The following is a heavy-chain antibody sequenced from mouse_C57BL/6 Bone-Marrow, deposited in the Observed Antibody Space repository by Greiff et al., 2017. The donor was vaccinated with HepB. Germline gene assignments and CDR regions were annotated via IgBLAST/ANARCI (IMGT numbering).Heavy chain of an antibody. V-gene: IGHV2-5*01. CDR2: IWRGGST. D-gene: IGHD1-1*01. J-gene: IGHJ3*01. CDR1: GFSLTSYG. Sequence: QVQLQQSGPGLVQPSQSLSITCTVSGFSLTSYGVHWVRQSPGKGLEWLGVIWRGGSTDYNAAFMSRLSITKDNSKSQVFFKMNSLQADDTAIYYCAKGSFYYGSSWGFAYWGQGTLVTVSA. CDR3: AKGSFYYGSSWGFAY.